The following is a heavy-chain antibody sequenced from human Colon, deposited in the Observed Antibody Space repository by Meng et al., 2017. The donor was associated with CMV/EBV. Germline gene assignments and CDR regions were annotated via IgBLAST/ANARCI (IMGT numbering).Heavy chain of an antibody. V-gene: IGHV3-74*03. CDR2: IHSDGTRT. CDR3: IIMPPGY. CDR1: GSSDYW. D-gene: IGHD2-2*01. Sequence: EVQVVESGGGLIQPGGSLRLLCAVSGSSDYWLDWVRQVPGKGPEWVSRIHSDGTRTTYADSVRGRFTISGDNAENTVYLQMNSLRDEDSAVYYCIIMPPGYWGLGTLVTVSS. J-gene: IGHJ4*02.